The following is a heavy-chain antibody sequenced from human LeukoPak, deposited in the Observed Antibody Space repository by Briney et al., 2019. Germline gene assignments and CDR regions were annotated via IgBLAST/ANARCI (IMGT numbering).Heavy chain of an antibody. D-gene: IGHD5-12*01. CDR2: SNPSGGST. CDR3: ARDEVRGYSGYDLVY. V-gene: IGHV1-46*01. CDR1: GYTFASYY. Sequence: ASVTVSCKASGYTFASYYMHWVRQPPGQGLAWMGISNPSGGSTSYAQKFQGRVTMTRATSTSTVYMELSSPTSEATAVYYCARDEVRGYSGYDLVYWGQGTLVTVSS. J-gene: IGHJ4*02.